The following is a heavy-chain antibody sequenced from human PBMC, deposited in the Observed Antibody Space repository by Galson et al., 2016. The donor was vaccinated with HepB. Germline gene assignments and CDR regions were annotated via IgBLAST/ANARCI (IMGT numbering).Heavy chain of an antibody. CDR3: VTESYLKGHSIVVAAPAQT. Sequence: SLRLSCAASGLTVSSNYMSWVRQAPGKGLEWVSVIYSGGGTYYADSVQGRFTISRDNSKNTVFLEMNSLRAEDTAVYYCVTESYLKGHSIVVAAPAQTWGRGTLVTVSS. CDR1: GLTVSSNY. V-gene: IGHV3-53*01. J-gene: IGHJ5*02. CDR2: IYSGGGT. D-gene: IGHD2-15*01.